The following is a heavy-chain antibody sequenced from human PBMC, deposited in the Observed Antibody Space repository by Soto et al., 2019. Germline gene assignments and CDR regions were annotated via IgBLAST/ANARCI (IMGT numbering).Heavy chain of an antibody. Sequence: ASVKVSCKASGYTLPSYGISWVRQAPGQRLEWMGWINAGNGNTKYAQKFQGRVTITRDTSASTAYMELSSLRSEDTAVYYCARGSGYYYWDDYWGQGTLVTVSS. CDR1: GYTLPSYG. CDR2: INAGNGNT. CDR3: ARGSGYYYWDDY. V-gene: IGHV1-3*01. D-gene: IGHD3-22*01. J-gene: IGHJ4*02.